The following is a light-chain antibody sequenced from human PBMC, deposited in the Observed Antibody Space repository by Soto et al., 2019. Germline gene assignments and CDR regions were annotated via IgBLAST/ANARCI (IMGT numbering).Light chain of an antibody. J-gene: IGKJ1*01. CDR1: QSVGKK. CDR2: GAS. V-gene: IGKV3-20*01. Sequence: EIVMTQFPATLSGTPGERVTLSCRASQSVGKKLAWYQQKPGQVPRLLIYGASSRAIGIPDRFSGSGSGTDFALTISRLEPEDFAVYYCQQYFKSPWTFGQGTKVDIK. CDR3: QQYFKSPWT.